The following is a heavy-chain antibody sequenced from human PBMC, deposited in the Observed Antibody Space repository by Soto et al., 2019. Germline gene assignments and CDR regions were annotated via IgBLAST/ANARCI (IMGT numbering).Heavy chain of an antibody. D-gene: IGHD2-15*01. CDR3: ARVCLVAARNWFDP. CDR1: GGSISSGGYY. J-gene: IGHJ5*02. V-gene: IGHV4-31*03. CDR2: IYYSGST. Sequence: QVQLQESGPGLVKPSQTLSLTCTVSGGSISSGGYYWSWIRQHPGKGLEWIGYIYYSGSTYYNPSLKSRVTISVDTSKNQFSLKLSSVTAADTAVYYCARVCLVAARNWFDPWGQGTLVTVSS.